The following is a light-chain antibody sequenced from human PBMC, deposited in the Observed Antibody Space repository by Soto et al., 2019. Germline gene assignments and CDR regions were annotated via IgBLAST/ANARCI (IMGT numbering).Light chain of an antibody. V-gene: IGKV3-20*01. J-gene: IGKJ1*01. CDR3: QQYDRSPWT. Sequence: EIVLTQSPGTLSLSPGERATLSCRASQRVSSSFLAWYQQKPGQAPRLLIYGASSRATGIPDRFSGSGSGTDFTLTISGLEPEDFAVYYCQQYDRSPWTFGQGTKVEIK. CDR2: GAS. CDR1: QRVSSSF.